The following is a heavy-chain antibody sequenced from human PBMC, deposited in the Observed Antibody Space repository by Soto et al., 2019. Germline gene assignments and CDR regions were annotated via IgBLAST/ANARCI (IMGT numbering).Heavy chain of an antibody. D-gene: IGHD4-17*01. V-gene: IGHV5-51*01. CDR3: ARHPTHSTADYYYYYMDV. J-gene: IGHJ6*03. CDR2: IYPGDSDT. Sequence: GESLKISCKGSGYSFTSYWIGWVRQMPGKGLEWMGIIYPGDSDTRYSPSFQGRVTISADKSISTAYLQWSSLKASDTAMYYCARHPTHSTADYYYYYMDVWGKGTTVTVSS. CDR1: GYSFTSYW.